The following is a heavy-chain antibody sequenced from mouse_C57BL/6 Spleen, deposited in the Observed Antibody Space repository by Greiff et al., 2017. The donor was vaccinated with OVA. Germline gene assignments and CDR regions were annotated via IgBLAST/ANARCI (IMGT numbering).Heavy chain of an antibody. CDR2: IYPSDSET. D-gene: IGHD4-1*02. V-gene: IGHV1-61*01. J-gene: IGHJ1*03. CDR1: GYTFTSYW. CDR3: ARRATGTGYFDV. Sequence: QVPLQQPGAELVRPGSSVKLSCKASGYTFTSYWMDWVKQRPGQGLEWIGNIYPSDSETHYNQKFKDKATLTVDKSSSTAYMQLSSLTSEDSAVYNCARRATGTGYFDVWGTGTTVTVSS.